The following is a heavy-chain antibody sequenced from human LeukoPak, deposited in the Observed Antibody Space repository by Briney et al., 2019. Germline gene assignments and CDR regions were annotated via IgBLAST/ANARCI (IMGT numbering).Heavy chain of an antibody. CDR1: GFTVSSNY. CDR3: AREGSGSYYYYMDV. Sequence: PGGSLRLSCAASGFTVSSNYMIWVRQAPGKGLEWVSVIYSGGSTYYADSVKGRFTISRDNSKNTLYLQMNSLRAEDTAVYYCAREGSGSYYYYMDVWGKGTTVTVSS. CDR2: IYSGGST. J-gene: IGHJ6*03. V-gene: IGHV3-66*01. D-gene: IGHD3-10*01.